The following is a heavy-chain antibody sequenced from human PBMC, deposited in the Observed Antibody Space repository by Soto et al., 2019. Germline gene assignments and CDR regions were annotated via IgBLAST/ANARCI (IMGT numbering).Heavy chain of an antibody. Sequence: TSETLSLTCTVSGGSADSNRYYWAWIRQPTGKGLECIAYIYSSEYTDYTPSLKSRVTISVDTSKDQFSLQLKSVTAADTAVYFCARRGSAVSVATGFDPWGQGTPVTVSS. J-gene: IGHJ5*02. CDR2: IYSSEYT. CDR1: GGSADSNRYY. D-gene: IGHD1-1*01. V-gene: IGHV4-61*05. CDR3: ARRGSAVSVATGFDP.